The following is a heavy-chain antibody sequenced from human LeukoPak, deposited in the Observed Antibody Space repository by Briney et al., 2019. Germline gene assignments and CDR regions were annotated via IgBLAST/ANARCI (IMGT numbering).Heavy chain of an antibody. J-gene: IGHJ4*02. CDR1: GGSFSGYY. CDR2: INHSGST. D-gene: IGHD3-22*01. CDR3: ARVIYYDSSGYSPIDY. Sequence: SETLSLTCAVYGGSFSGYYWSWIRQPPGKGLEWIGEINHSGSTNYNPSLKSRVTISVDTSKNQLSLKLSSVTAADTAVYYCARVIYYDSSGYSPIDYWGQGTLVTVSS. V-gene: IGHV4-34*01.